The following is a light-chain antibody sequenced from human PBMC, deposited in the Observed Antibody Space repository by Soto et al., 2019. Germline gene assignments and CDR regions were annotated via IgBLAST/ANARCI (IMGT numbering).Light chain of an antibody. CDR3: QQRLSWPIT. CDR1: QSISSSY. CDR2: AAS. V-gene: IGKV3D-20*02. Sequence: EIVLTQSPGTLSLSPGERATLSCRASQSISSSYLAWYQQKPGQAPRLLIFAASTRATGIPDRFSGSASGTDFTLTISSLEPEDFAVYYCQQRLSWPITFGQGTRLEIK. J-gene: IGKJ5*01.